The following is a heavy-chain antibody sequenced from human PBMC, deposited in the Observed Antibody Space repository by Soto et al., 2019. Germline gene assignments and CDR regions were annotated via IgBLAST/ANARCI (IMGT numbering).Heavy chain of an antibody. CDR2: IYPGDSDT. V-gene: IGHV5-51*01. J-gene: IGHJ4*02. Sequence: EVQLVPSGAEVKKPGESLKISCKGSGYSFTSYWIGWVRQMPGKGLEWMGIIYPGDSDTRYSPSFQGQVTISADKSISTAYLQWSSLKASDTAMYYCARGSEVAYCGGDCYSAYFDYSGQGTLVTVSS. D-gene: IGHD2-21*02. CDR3: ARGSEVAYCGGDCYSAYFDY. CDR1: GYSFTSYW.